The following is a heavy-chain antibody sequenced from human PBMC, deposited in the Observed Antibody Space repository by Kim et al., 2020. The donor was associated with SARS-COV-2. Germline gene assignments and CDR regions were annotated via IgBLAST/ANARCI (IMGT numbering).Heavy chain of an antibody. V-gene: IGHV3-74*01. CDR3: ARDRGLDYFDY. CDR2: T. J-gene: IGHJ4*02. D-gene: IGHD6-19*01. Sequence: TSYADSVKGRFTISRDDAKNTLYLQMNSLRAEDTAVYYCARDRGLDYFDYWGQGTLVTVSS.